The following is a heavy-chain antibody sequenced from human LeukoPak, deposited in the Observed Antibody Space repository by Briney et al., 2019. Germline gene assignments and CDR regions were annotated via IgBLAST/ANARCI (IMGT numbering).Heavy chain of an antibody. CDR2: IYPGDSDT. Sequence: GASLQISCKGSGSSFTNYWIGWVRQMPGKGLEWMGIIYPGDSDTRYSPSFQGQVTISADKSISTAYLQWSSLKASDTAMYYCARLGLLSYFDYWGQGTLVTVSS. D-gene: IGHD2-15*01. J-gene: IGHJ4*02. CDR1: GSSFTNYW. V-gene: IGHV5-51*01. CDR3: ARLGLLSYFDY.